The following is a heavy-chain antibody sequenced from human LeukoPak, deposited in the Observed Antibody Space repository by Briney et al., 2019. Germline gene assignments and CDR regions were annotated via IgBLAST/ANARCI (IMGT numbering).Heavy chain of an antibody. CDR1: EFTFSNYK. CDR2: ISSSSSYI. V-gene: IGHV3-21*01. Sequence: GGSLRLSCAASEFTFSNYKMNWVRQAPGKGLEWVSSISSSSSYIYYADSVKGRFTISRDNATNSLYLQLNSLRAEDTAVYYCARDWGNWDFDYWGQGTLVIVSS. D-gene: IGHD1-1*01. J-gene: IGHJ4*02. CDR3: ARDWGNWDFDY.